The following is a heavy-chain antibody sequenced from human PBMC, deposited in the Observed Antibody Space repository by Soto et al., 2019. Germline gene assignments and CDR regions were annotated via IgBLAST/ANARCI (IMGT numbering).Heavy chain of an antibody. CDR3: ARDHRLPADAFDI. V-gene: IGHV3-66*01. Sequence: GESLKISCAASGFTVSSNYMSWVRQAPGKGLEWVSAIYSGGSTYYANSVKGRFTISRDNSKNTMYLQMNSLKADETAVYYCARDHRLPADAFDIWGQGKMVTVSS. J-gene: IGHJ3*02. D-gene: IGHD3-16*01. CDR1: GFTVSSNY. CDR2: IYSGGST.